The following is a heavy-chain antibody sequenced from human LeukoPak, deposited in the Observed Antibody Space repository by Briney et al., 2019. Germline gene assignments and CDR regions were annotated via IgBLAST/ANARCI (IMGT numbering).Heavy chain of an antibody. D-gene: IGHD1-26*01. V-gene: IGHV3-30-3*01. Sequence: PGRSLRLSCAASGFSFSGYDMHRVRHAPGKGLEWVAVISYEGSNTYHSDSVKGRFTISRDNSKNTLYLQMNSLRSEDTAVYYCAAAIVGAHLHWGQGTLVTVSS. J-gene: IGHJ4*02. CDR3: AAAIVGAHLH. CDR1: GFSFSGYD. CDR2: ISYEGSNT.